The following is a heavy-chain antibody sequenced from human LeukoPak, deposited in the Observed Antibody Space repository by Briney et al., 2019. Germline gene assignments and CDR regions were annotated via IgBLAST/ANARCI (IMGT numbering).Heavy chain of an antibody. CDR2: IIPIFGTA. CDR3: ARVGATIFAFDI. CDR1: GGTFSSYA. V-gene: IGHV1-69*05. D-gene: IGHD5-12*01. J-gene: IGHJ3*02. Sequence: ASVKASCKASGGTFSSYAISWVRQAPGQGLEWMGGIIPIFGTANYAQKFQGRVTITTDESTSTAYMELSSLRSEDTAVYYCARVGATIFAFDIWGQGTMVTVSS.